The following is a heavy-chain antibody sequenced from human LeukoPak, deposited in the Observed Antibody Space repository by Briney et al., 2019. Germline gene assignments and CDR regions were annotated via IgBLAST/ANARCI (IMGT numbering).Heavy chain of an antibody. J-gene: IGHJ4*02. D-gene: IGHD3-22*01. Sequence: PGGSLRLSCAASGFTFSSYWMSWIRQPPGKGLEWIGEINHSGSTNYNPSLKSRVTISVDTSKDQFSLKLSSVTAADTAVYYCARGSTFYYYDSSGYYHPNYYFDYWGQGTLVTVSS. CDR2: INHSGST. V-gene: IGHV4-34*01. CDR1: GFTFSSYW. CDR3: ARGSTFYYYDSSGYYHPNYYFDY.